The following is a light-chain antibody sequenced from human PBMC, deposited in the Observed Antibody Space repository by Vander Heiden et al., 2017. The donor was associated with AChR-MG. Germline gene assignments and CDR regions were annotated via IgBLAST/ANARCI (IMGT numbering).Light chain of an antibody. CDR2: GAS. J-gene: IGKJ5*01. V-gene: IGKV3-20*01. Sequence: DIVLTQSPGTLSLSPGERATLSCRASQSVSSSYLAWYQQKPGQAPRLLIYGASSRATGIPDRFSGSGSGTDFTLTISRLEPEDFAVYYCQQYGSAPVITFGQRTRLEMK. CDR1: QSVSSSY. CDR3: QQYGSAPVIT.